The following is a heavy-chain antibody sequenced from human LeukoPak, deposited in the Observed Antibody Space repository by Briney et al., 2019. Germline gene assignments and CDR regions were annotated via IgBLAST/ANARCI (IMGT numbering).Heavy chain of an antibody. CDR1: GYSFTSYP. J-gene: IGHJ4*02. CDR3: ASNAFDY. CDR2: IHTGNGTT. V-gene: IGHV1-3*04. D-gene: IGHD2-8*01. Sequence: GTSVTVSCKASGYSFTSYPIHWVRQAPGQGFEWVGWIHTGNGTTRYSPRFQGRLTLTRDTSATTAHMHLSNLKFEDTAVYYCASNAFDYWGQGALVTVSS.